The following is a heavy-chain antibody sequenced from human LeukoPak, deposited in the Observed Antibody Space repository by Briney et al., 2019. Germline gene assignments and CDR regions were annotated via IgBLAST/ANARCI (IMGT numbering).Heavy chain of an antibody. D-gene: IGHD6-19*01. CDR2: ISGSGGST. CDR1: GFTFSSYA. CDR3: AKDSGIAVAGRVY. J-gene: IGHJ4*02. Sequence: GGSLRLSCAASGFTFSSYAMSWVRQAPGKGLEWVSAISGSGGSTCYADSVKGRFTISRDNSKNTLYLQMNSLRAEDTAVYYCAKDSGIAVAGRVYWGQGTLVTVSS. V-gene: IGHV3-23*01.